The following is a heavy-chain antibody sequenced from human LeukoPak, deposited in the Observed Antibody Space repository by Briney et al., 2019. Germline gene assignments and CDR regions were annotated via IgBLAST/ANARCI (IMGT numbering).Heavy chain of an antibody. CDR2: ISYDGSNK. CDR3: ARDQGSYYDSSGYYFSRQLPQDY. V-gene: IGHV3-30-3*01. J-gene: IGHJ4*02. Sequence: GGSLRLSCAASGFTFSSYAMHWVRQAPGKGLEWVAVISYDGSNKYYADSVKGRFTISRDNSKNTLYLQMNSLRAEDTAVYYCARDQGSYYDSSGYYFSRQLPQDYWGQGTLVTVSS. CDR1: GFTFSSYA. D-gene: IGHD3-22*01.